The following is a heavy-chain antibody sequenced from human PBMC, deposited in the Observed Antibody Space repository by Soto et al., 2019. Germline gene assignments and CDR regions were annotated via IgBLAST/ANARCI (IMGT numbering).Heavy chain of an antibody. J-gene: IGHJ6*02. CDR3: ARDKDRPQLGGNYYYILDV. D-gene: IGHD3-3*02. V-gene: IGHV1-69*12. CDR1: GGTFRTSA. CDR2: IMPVFRRP. Sequence: QVQLVQSGAEVKKPGSSVKVSCKASGGTFRTSAISWVRQAPGQGLEWVGGIMPVFRRPKYAQNFQGRVTISADESKSTAYMELSSLRSDDTAVYYCARDKDRPQLGGNYYYILDVWGQGTAVTVSS.